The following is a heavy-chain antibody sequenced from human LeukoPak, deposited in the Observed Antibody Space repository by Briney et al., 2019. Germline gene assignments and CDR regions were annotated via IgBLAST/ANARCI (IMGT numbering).Heavy chain of an antibody. CDR2: INPYSGGT. CDR1: GYTFTGYY. Sequence: SVTVSCKASGYTFTGYYMHWVRQAPGQGLEWMGWINPYSGGTNYAQKFQGRVTMTRDTSISTAYMKLSSLRSDDTAVYYCARARRIAAAVQITNWFDPWGQGTLVTVSS. J-gene: IGHJ5*02. D-gene: IGHD6-13*01. CDR3: ARARRIAAAVQITNWFDP. V-gene: IGHV1-2*02.